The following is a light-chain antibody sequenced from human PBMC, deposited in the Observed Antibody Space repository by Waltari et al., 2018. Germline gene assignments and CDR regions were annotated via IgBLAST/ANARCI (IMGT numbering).Light chain of an antibody. J-gene: IGLJ1*01. CDR3: CAFAGYGVYV. CDR1: SSAVADSPL. Sequence: SALTQPASVSGSPGQSITISCTDSSSAVADSPLLSWYHPHPGGAPKLLIYEVSKRPSGVSSRFSGSKSGKTASLTISGLQAEDEGDYYCCAFAGYGVYVFGSGTHVAVL. CDR2: EVS. V-gene: IGLV2-23*02.